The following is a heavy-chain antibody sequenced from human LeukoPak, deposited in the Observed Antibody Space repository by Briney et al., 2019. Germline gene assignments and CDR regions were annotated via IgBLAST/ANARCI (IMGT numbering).Heavy chain of an antibody. CDR3: ARRYPFYGMDV. Sequence: AGGSLRLSCAASGFTVSTYEMNWVRQAPGKGLEWVSYISSSGSSLFYVDSVEGRFTISRDNAKNSLHLQMNSLRAEDTAVYYCARRYPFYGMDVWGLGTTVTVSS. CDR2: ISSSGSSL. J-gene: IGHJ6*02. D-gene: IGHD3-9*01. CDR1: GFTVSTYE. V-gene: IGHV3-48*03.